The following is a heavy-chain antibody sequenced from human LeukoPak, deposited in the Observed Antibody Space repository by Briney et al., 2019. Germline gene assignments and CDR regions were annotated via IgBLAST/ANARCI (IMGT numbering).Heavy chain of an antibody. CDR2: ISSGSTYI. J-gene: IGHJ4*02. V-gene: IGHV3-21*04. CDR3: AEWSIPSRRDY. CDR1: GFTFSSHS. D-gene: IGHD1-26*01. Sequence: PGGSPRLSCAASGFTFSSHSMNWVRQAPGKGLEWVSSISSGSTYIYYADSVKGRFTISRDNSKNTLYLQMNSLRAEDTAVYYCAEWSIPSRRDYWGQGTLVTVSS.